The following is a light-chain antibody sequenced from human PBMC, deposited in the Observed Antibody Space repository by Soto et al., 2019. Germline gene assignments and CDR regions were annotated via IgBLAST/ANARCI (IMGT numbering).Light chain of an antibody. CDR1: QSVSSSY. V-gene: IGKV3-15*01. CDR3: QQYNIWPQT. CDR2: GAS. Sequence: EIVLTQSPCTLSLSPGERATLSCRASQSVSSSYLAWYQQKPGQAPRLLIYGASTRATGIPARFSGSGSGTEFTLTISSLQSEDFAVYFCQQYNIWPQTFGQGTKVDIK. J-gene: IGKJ1*01.